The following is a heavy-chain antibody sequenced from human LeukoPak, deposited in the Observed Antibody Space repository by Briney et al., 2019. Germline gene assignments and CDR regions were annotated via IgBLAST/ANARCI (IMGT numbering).Heavy chain of an antibody. CDR3: ARANFLYCSSSTCLFDY. CDR2: INPNDGDT. V-gene: IGHV1-2*02. CDR1: GYTFTDYY. D-gene: IGHD2-2*01. J-gene: IGHJ4*02. Sequence: ASVKVSCKASGYTFTDYYMHWVRQAPEQGFEWMGWINPNDGDTNYAQKFQGRVTMTRDTSISTAHMEVSSLRSDDTAVYYCARANFLYCSSSTCLFDYWGQGTLVTVSS.